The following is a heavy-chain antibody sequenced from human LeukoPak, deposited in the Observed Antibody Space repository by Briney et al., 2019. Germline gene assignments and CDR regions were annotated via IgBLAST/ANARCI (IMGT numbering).Heavy chain of an antibody. V-gene: IGHV1-24*01. D-gene: IGHD3-10*01. J-gene: IGHJ4*02. CDR2: FDPEDGET. CDR1: GYPLTELS. CDR3: ASATRWESGGFDY. Sequence: GASVKVSCKVSGYPLTELSIQWVRQAPGQGLEWVGGFDPEDGETVSAQKFQGRVTMTEDTSTDTSYMELSSLRSDDTAVYYCASATRWESGGFDYWGQGTLVTVSS.